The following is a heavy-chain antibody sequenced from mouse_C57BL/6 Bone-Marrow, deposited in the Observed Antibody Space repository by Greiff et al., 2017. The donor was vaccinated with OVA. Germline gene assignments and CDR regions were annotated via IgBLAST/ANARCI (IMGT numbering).Heavy chain of an antibody. V-gene: IGHV1-81*01. J-gene: IGHJ3*01. CDR3: ARPGVSFAY. Sequence: VKLVESGAELARPGASVKLSCKASGYTFTSYGISWVKQRTGQGLEWIGEIYPRSGNTYYNEKFKGKATLTADKSSSTAYMELRSLTSEDSAVYFCARPGVSFAYWGQGTLVTVSA. D-gene: IGHD4-1*01. CDR2: IYPRSGNT. CDR1: GYTFTSYG.